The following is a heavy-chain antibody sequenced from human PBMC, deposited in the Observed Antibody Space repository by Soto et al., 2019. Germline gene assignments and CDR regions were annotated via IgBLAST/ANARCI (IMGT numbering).Heavy chain of an antibody. J-gene: IGHJ4*02. CDR2: ISGSGGST. Sequence: GGSLRLSCAASGFTFSSYAMSWVRQAPGKGLEWVSAISGSGGSTYYADSVKGRFTISRDNSKNTLYLQMNSLRAEDTAVYYCAKDRGSSWQRDYYFDYWGQGTLVTVSS. CDR3: AKDRGSSWQRDYYFDY. D-gene: IGHD6-13*01. V-gene: IGHV3-23*01. CDR1: GFTFSSYA.